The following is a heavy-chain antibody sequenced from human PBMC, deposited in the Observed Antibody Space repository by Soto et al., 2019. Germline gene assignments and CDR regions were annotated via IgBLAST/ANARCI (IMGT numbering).Heavy chain of an antibody. CDR3: ARSHGGNYYYGMDV. Sequence: ASVKVSCKTSGYTFTSYAMHWVRQAPGQRLEWMGWINAGNGNTKYSQKFQGRVTITRDTSASTAYMELSSLRSEDTAVYYCARSHGGNYYYGMDVWGQGTTVTVSS. V-gene: IGHV1-3*01. CDR1: GYTFTSYA. CDR2: INAGNGNT. J-gene: IGHJ6*02.